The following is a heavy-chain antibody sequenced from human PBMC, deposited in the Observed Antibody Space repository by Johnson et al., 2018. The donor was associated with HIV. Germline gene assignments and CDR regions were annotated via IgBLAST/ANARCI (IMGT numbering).Heavy chain of an antibody. J-gene: IGHJ3*02. CDR3: ARSMTTVTVAFDI. V-gene: IGHV3-23*04. CDR2: ISGSGGST. CDR1: GFTFSSYA. Sequence: VQLVESGGGVVQPGRSLRLSCAASGFTFSSYAMSWVRQAPGKGLEWVSAISGSGGSTYYADSMKGRFTISRDNSKNTLYLQMNSLRAEDTAVYYCARSMTTVTVAFDIWGQGTMVTVSS. D-gene: IGHD4-17*01.